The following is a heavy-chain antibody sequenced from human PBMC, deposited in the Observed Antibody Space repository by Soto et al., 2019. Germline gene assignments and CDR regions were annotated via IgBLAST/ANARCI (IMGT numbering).Heavy chain of an antibody. CDR3: ARDTLGGAYDFLH. CDR1: GFTVSNLY. D-gene: IGHD3-3*01. Sequence: EVQLVESGGGLVQPGGSLRLSCAASGFTVSNLYMTWVRQAPGKGLQWVAVISSGGSTYYADSVKGRFTSSRDNSKNTLYLEMNSLRAEDTAVYYCARDTLGGAYDFLHGGQGTLVTVSS. CDR2: ISSGGST. V-gene: IGHV3-66*01. J-gene: IGHJ4*02.